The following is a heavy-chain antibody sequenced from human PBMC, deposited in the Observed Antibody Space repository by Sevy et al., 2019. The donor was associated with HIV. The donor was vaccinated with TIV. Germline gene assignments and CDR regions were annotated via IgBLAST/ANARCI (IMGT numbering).Heavy chain of an antibody. V-gene: IGHV3-7*04. CDR1: GFTFSRYW. Sequence: GGSLRLSCAASGFTFSRYWMSWARQAPGKGLEGVGNVKEEGSEKYNGDSVKGRFTSSRDNAKNSLFLQVKSLRAEDTAVYYCARGDYYDRSGFYIDAFDVWGQGTMVTVSS. D-gene: IGHD3-22*01. J-gene: IGHJ3*01. CDR3: ARGDYYDRSGFYIDAFDV. CDR2: VKEEGSEK.